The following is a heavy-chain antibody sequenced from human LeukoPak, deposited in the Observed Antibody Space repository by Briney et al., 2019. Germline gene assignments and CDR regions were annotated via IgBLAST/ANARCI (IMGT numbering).Heavy chain of an antibody. D-gene: IGHD1-26*01. CDR1: GYTFTSYD. CDR3: ARTSGSYFGFDY. V-gene: IGHV1-8*01. CDR2: MNPNSGNT. J-gene: IGHJ4*02. Sequence: ASVKVSCKASGYTFTSYDINWVRQATGQGLEWMGWMNPNSGNTGYAQKFQGRVTMTRNTSISTAYMELSSLRSEDTAVYYCARTSGSYFGFDYWGQGTLVTVSS.